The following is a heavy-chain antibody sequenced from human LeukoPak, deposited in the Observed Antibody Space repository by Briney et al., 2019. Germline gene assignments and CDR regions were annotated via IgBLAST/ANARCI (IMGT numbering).Heavy chain of an antibody. CDR1: GFTFNSYS. CDR3: ARGSNWGSYYYYYMDV. Sequence: GGSLRLSCVASGFTFNSYSMNWVRQAPGKGLEWVSGINWNGGSTGYADSVKGRFTISRDNAKNSLYQQMNSLRAEDTALYYCARGSNWGSYYYYYMDVWGKGTTVTVSS. CDR2: INWNGGST. V-gene: IGHV3-20*04. D-gene: IGHD7-27*01. J-gene: IGHJ6*03.